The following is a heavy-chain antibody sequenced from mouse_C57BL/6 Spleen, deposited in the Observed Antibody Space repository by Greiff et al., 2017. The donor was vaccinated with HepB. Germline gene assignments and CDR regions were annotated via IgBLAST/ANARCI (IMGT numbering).Heavy chain of an antibody. CDR1: GYTFTDYE. V-gene: IGHV1-15*01. CDR2: IDPETGGT. CDR3: TVEQRDYFDY. J-gene: IGHJ2*01. Sequence: VQLKESGAELVRPGASVTLSCKASGYTFTDYEMHWVKQTPVHGLEWIGAIDPETGGTAYNQKFKGKAILTADKSSSTAYMELRSLTSEDSAVYYCTVEQRDYFDYWGQGTTLTVSS.